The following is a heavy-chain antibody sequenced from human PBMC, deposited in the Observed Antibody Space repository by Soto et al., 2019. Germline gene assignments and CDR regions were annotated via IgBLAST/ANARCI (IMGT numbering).Heavy chain of an antibody. CDR3: ARGESIFGVVPPWNYYYYGMDV. J-gene: IGHJ6*02. CDR1: GYTFTSYG. V-gene: IGHV1-18*01. D-gene: IGHD3-3*01. CDR2: ISAYNGNT. Sequence: GASVKVSCKASGYTFTSYGISWVRQAPGQGLEWMGWISAYNGNTNYAQKLQGRVTMTTDTSTSTAYMELRSLRSDDTAVYYCARGESIFGVVPPWNYYYYGMDVWGQGTTVTVSS.